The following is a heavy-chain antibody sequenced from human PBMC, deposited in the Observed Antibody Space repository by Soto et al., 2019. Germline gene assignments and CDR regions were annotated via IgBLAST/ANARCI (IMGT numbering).Heavy chain of an antibody. D-gene: IGHD2-21*01. CDR3: ARGGDGYTFGAVY. CDR2: IIPKLGTA. Sequence: QVQLVQSGAEVKEPGSSVKVSCKASGGGNLRDYRTTWGRRAPGQGLEWMGGIIPKLGTANYAQNFQGRVTMTADESTNTGYMELRSLRSGDTAVYYCARGGDGYTFGAVYWGQGTPVTVSS. V-gene: IGHV1-69*01. J-gene: IGHJ4*02. CDR1: GGGNLRDYR.